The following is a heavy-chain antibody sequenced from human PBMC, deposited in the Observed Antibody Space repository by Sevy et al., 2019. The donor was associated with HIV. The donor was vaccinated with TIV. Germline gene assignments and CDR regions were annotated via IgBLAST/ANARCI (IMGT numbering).Heavy chain of an antibody. CDR2: IKSKTDGGTT. Sequence: GGSLRLSCAASGFTFSNAWMSRVRQAPGKGLEWVGRIKSKTDGGTTDYAAPVKGRFTISRDDSKNTLYLQMNSLKTEDTAVYYCTTGGLWFGELLPYYFDYWGQGTLVTVSS. CDR3: TTGGLWFGELLPYYFDY. J-gene: IGHJ4*02. V-gene: IGHV3-15*01. CDR1: GFTFSNAW. D-gene: IGHD3-10*01.